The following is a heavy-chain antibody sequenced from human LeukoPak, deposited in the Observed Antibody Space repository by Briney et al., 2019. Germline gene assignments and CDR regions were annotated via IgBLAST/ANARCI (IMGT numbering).Heavy chain of an antibody. Sequence: GESLKISCRGSGYSLTGYWIGWGRQMPGKGLEWMGIVYPGDSDTRYSPSFQGQVTISADKSITTAYLQWSSLKASDSAIYYCARRRDRGRYFDLWGRGTLVTVSS. CDR2: VYPGDSDT. V-gene: IGHV5-51*01. J-gene: IGHJ2*01. CDR3: ARRRDRGRYFDL. CDR1: GYSLTGYW. D-gene: IGHD6-25*01.